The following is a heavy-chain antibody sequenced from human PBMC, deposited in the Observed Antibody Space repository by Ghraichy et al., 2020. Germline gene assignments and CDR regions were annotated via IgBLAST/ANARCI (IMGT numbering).Heavy chain of an antibody. CDR1: GFTFSSYA. D-gene: IGHD1-26*01. CDR3: AKDGHRVGAGGFDY. Sequence: GGSLRLSCAASGFTFSSYAMSWVRQAPGKGLEWVLAFSGSGGSTYYADSVKGRFTISRDNSKNTLYLQMNSLRAEDTAVYYCAKDGHRVGAGGFDYWGQGTLVTVSS. CDR2: FSGSGGST. J-gene: IGHJ4*02. V-gene: IGHV3-23*01.